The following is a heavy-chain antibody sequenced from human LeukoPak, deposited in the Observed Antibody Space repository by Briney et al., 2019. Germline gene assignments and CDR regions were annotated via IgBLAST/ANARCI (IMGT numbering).Heavy chain of an antibody. CDR1: GFTFSSYA. CDR2: ITSSSGSI. V-gene: IGHV3-21*06. D-gene: IGHD5-12*01. Sequence: GGSLRLSCAASGFTFSSYAMSWVRQAPGKGLEWVSSITSSSGSIYYADSVKGRFTISRDNAKSSLYPQMNSLRVEDTAVYYCAREAYTGFDLEAFDSWGQGTRVTVSS. J-gene: IGHJ4*02. CDR3: AREAYTGFDLEAFDS.